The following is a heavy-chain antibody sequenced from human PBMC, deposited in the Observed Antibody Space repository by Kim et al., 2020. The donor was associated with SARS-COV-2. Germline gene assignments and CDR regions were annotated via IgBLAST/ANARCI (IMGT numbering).Heavy chain of an antibody. J-gene: IGHJ4*02. V-gene: IGHV3-23*01. CDR3: VKGRTSTAYSYYY. Sequence: FYADAVKGRFSISRDNAKNTLYLQMNSLRAEDTATYYCVKGRTSTAYSYYYWGQGPLAIVSS. D-gene: IGHD5-18*01.